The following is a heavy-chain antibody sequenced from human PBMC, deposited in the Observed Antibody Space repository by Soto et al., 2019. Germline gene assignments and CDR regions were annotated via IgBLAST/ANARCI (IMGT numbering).Heavy chain of an antibody. CDR3: ARRSAAGP. Sequence: QVQLQQWGAGLLKPSETLSLTCAVYGGSFSGYYWSWIRQPPGKGLEWIGEINHSGSTNYNPSLKSRCPISVDPSNNHFSLKLSSVTAADPAVYYCARRSAAGPWGQGTLVTVSS. D-gene: IGHD6-25*01. CDR2: INHSGST. V-gene: IGHV4-34*01. CDR1: GGSFSGYY. J-gene: IGHJ5*02.